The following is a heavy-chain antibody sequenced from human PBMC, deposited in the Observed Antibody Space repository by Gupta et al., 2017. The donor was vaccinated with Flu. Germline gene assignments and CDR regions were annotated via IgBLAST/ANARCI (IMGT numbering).Heavy chain of an antibody. D-gene: IGHD6-19*01. CDR1: GFSVGSFA. J-gene: IGHJ6*02. V-gene: IGHV3-23*01. CDR3: AKTAVAGGLDYFYGMDA. CDR2: IGGNAAST. Sequence: EVQLLESGGGLVQPGGSLRLSCAASGFSVGSFAVNWVRQAPGRGLEWVSSIGGNAASTYYAEPVKGRFTISRDSSKNIIYLQMNSLRAEDTALYYCAKTAVAGGLDYFYGMDAWGQGTTVTVSS.